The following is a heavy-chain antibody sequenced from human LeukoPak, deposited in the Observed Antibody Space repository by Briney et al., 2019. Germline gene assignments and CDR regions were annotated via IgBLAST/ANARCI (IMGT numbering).Heavy chain of an antibody. CDR2: NYYSGST. V-gene: IGHV4-59*12. D-gene: IGHD2-2*03. J-gene: IGHJ3*02. CDR1: GDSISSYY. CDR3: ARWINAFDI. Sequence: PSETLSLTCSVSGDSISSYYWSWIRQPPGKGLEWIGYNYYSGSTNYNPSLKSRVTISVDTSKNQFSLKLSSVTAADTAVYYCARWINAFDIWGQGTMVTVSS.